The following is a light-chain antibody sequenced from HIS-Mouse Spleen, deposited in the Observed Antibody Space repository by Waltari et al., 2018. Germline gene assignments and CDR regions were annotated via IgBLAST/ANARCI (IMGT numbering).Light chain of an antibody. J-gene: IGLJ2*01. CDR1: SSNIGAGYD. V-gene: IGLV1-40*01. CDR3: QSYDSSLSGVV. CDR2: GNS. Sequence: QSVLTQPPSVSGAPGQRVTISCTGSSSNIGAGYDVHWYQQLPGTAPNLLISGNSNRPSWVPDRLSGSKSGTSASLAITGLQAEDEADYYCQSYDSSLSGVVFGGGTKLTVL.